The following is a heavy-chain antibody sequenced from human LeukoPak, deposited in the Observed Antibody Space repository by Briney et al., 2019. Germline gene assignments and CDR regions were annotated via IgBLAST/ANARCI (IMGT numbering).Heavy chain of an antibody. CDR2: ICPDGTVA. Sequence: GGSLRLSCAASGFTFSTYCMHWVRQAPGKGPMWVSRICPDGTVANYADSVKARFIISRDNARNTVYLQMNSLRVEDTAVYYCVRDFRSADYWGQGTLVTVSS. CDR3: VRDFRSADY. V-gene: IGHV3-74*01. J-gene: IGHJ4*02. CDR1: GFTFSTYC.